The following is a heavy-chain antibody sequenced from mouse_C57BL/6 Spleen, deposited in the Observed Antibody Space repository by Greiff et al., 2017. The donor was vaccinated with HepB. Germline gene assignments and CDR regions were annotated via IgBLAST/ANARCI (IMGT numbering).Heavy chain of an antibody. J-gene: IGHJ4*01. CDR2: IDPSDSYT. CDR3: ARFITTVVETGHSYYAMDY. CDR1: GYTFTSYW. D-gene: IGHD1-1*01. V-gene: IGHV1-69*01. Sequence: QVQLQQPGAELVMPGASVKLSCKASGYTFTSYWMHWVKQRPGQGLEWIGEIDPSDSYTNYNQKFKGKSTLTVDKSSSTAYMQLSSLTSEDSAVYYCARFITTVVETGHSYYAMDYWGQGTSVTVSS.